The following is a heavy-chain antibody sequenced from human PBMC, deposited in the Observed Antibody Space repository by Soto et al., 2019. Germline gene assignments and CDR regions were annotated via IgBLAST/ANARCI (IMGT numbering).Heavy chain of an antibody. CDR3: ALSPSGDGSYYVFDY. Sequence: SVKVSCKASGGTFSSYAISWVRQAPGQGLEWMGGIIPIFGTANYAQKFQGRATITADKSTSTAYMELSSLRSEDTAVYYCALSPSGDGSYYVFDYWGQGTLVTVSS. J-gene: IGHJ4*02. CDR2: IIPIFGTA. V-gene: IGHV1-69*06. CDR1: GGTFSSYA. D-gene: IGHD1-26*01.